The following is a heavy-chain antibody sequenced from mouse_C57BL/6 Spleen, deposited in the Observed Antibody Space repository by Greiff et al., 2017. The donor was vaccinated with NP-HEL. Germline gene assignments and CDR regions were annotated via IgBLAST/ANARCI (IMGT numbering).Heavy chain of an antibody. D-gene: IGHD1-2*01. CDR1: GYTFTDYY. J-gene: IGHJ2*01. V-gene: IGHV1-26*01. CDR3: GRGYYGHDY. CDR2: INPNNGGT. Sequence: EVQLQQSGPELVKPGASVKISCKASGYTFTDYYMNWVKQSHGKSLEWIGDINPNNGGTSYNQKFKGKATLTVDKSSSTAYMELRSLTSEDSAVYYCGRGYYGHDYWGQGTTLTVSS.